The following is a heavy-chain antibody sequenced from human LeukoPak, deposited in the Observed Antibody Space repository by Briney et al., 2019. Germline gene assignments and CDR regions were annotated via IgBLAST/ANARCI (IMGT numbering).Heavy chain of an antibody. D-gene: IGHD3-9*01. CDR2: IYTSGST. CDR1: GGSISSYY. CDR3: ARDVVLPYFPYYYYMDV. V-gene: IGHV4-4*07. J-gene: IGHJ6*03. Sequence: PSETLSLTCTVSGGSISSYYWSWIRQPAGKGLEWIGRIYTSGSTNYNPSLKSRVTMSVDTSKNQFSLKLSSVTAADTAVYYCARDVVLPYFPYYYYMDVWGKGTTVTVSS.